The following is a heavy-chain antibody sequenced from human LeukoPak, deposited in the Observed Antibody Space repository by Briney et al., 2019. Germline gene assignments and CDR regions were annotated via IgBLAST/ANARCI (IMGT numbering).Heavy chain of an antibody. D-gene: IGHD2-2*01. J-gene: IGHJ4*02. CDR3: ARVPVPAPRRGLYFDC. Sequence: GASVKVSCKASGYTFSSHDIYWVRQAPGQGLEWMGWMNLNSGDTYYAENFQGRLSITSDTSKSTTYMDLASLAPEDTAVYYCARVPVPAPRRGLYFDCWGQGTLITVSS. V-gene: IGHV1-8*01. CDR2: MNLNSGDT. CDR1: GYTFSSHD.